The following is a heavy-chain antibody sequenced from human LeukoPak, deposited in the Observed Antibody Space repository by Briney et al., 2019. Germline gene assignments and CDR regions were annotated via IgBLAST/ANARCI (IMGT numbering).Heavy chain of an antibody. D-gene: IGHD1-1*01. CDR2: INPNSGGT. V-gene: IGHV1-2*02. CDR3: AREAPAGTTSFDY. CDR1: GYTFTDYY. Sequence: ASMKVSCKASGYTFTDYYIHWVRQAPGQGLEWMGWINPNSGGTHYAQKFQGRVTMTTDTSTSTLYMDLNSLRSEDTAVYYCAREAPAGTTSFDYWGQGTLVTVSS. J-gene: IGHJ4*02.